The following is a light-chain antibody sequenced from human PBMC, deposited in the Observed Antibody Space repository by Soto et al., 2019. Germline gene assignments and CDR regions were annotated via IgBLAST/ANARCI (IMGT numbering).Light chain of an antibody. CDR2: EVS. Sequence: QSALTQPPSASGSPGQSATISCTGTAGDVVGYNNVSWYQHHPGKAPKLMIYEVSKRPSGVPDRFSGSKSGNTASLTVSGLQAEDEADYYCSSYAGSNNVVFGGGTQLTVL. V-gene: IGLV2-8*01. CDR1: AGDVVGYNN. J-gene: IGLJ2*01. CDR3: SSYAGSNNVV.